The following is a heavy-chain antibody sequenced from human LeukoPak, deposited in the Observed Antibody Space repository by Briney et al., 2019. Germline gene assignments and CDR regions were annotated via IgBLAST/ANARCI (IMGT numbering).Heavy chain of an antibody. V-gene: IGHV4-59*01. D-gene: IGHD2-21*01. CDR2: IHYSGST. CDR1: GGSINSYY. Sequence: PSETLSLTCTVSGGSINSYYWSWIRQPPGKGLEWTGYIHYSGSTNYNPSLKSRVTISLDMSKNQFSLKLSSVTAADTAVYYCARVGTYCGGDCFLDYWGQGTLVTVSS. CDR3: ARVGTYCGGDCFLDY. J-gene: IGHJ4*02.